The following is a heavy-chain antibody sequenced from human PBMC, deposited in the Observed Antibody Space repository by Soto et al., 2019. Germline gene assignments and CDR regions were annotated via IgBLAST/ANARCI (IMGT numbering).Heavy chain of an antibody. J-gene: IGHJ4*02. CDR3: ARAPDPYGLEPPIDY. Sequence: QVQLVQSGAEVKKPGASVKVSCKASGYTFTSYGISWVRQAPGQGLEWMGWISAYNGNTNYAQKLQGRVTMTTDTSTSADYMELRSLRSDDTAVYYCARAPDPYGLEPPIDYWGQGTLVTVSS. CDR1: GYTFTSYG. CDR2: ISAYNGNT. V-gene: IGHV1-18*01. D-gene: IGHD1-1*01.